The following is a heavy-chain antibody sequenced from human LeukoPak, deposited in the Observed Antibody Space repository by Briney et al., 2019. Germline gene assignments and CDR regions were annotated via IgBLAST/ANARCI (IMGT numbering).Heavy chain of an antibody. V-gene: IGHV1-18*01. CDR2: ISAYNGNT. J-gene: IGHJ4*02. CDR1: GYTFTSYG. Sequence: GASVKVSCKASGYTFTSYGISWVRQAPGQGLEWMGWISAYNGNTNYAQKFQGRVTITADKSTSTAYMELSSLRSEDTAVYYCARDPSIAAGYYFDYWGQGTLVTVSS. CDR3: ARDPSIAAGYYFDY. D-gene: IGHD6-6*01.